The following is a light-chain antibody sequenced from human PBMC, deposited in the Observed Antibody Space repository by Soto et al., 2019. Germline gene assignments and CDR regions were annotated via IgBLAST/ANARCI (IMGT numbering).Light chain of an antibody. CDR3: QHDSTSLLT. V-gene: IGKV3-20*01. Sequence: EIVLTQSPGTLSLSPGERATLSCRASQIISNSYLAWYQQKPGQAPRLLIYDASSRATGIPDRFSGSGSGTDFTLTISRLEPEDFAVYYCQHDSTSLLTFGGGTKVEIK. CDR1: QIISNSY. CDR2: DAS. J-gene: IGKJ4*01.